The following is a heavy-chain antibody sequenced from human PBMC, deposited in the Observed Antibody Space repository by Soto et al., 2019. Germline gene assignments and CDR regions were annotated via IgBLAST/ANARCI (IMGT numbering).Heavy chain of an antibody. V-gene: IGHV3-11*06. CDR1: GFTFSDYY. D-gene: IGHD2-2*01. Sequence: QVQLVESGGGLVKPGGSLRLSCAASGFTFSDYYMTWIRQAPGKGLEWVSYISTSSSYTNYADSVKGRFTISRDNAKNSLFLQMNSLRADDTAVYYCARFGPAALSDDYYYNMDVWGQGTTVTVSS. CDR3: ARFGPAALSDDYYYNMDV. CDR2: ISTSSSYT. J-gene: IGHJ6*02.